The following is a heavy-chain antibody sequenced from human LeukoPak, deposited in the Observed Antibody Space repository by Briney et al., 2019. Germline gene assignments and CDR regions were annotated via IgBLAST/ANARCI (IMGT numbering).Heavy chain of an antibody. CDR2: ISWNSGSI. CDR3: AKDGGNWNYFDY. D-gene: IGHD2-15*01. Sequence: PGGSLRLSCAASGFTFDDYAMHWVRQAPGKGLEWVSGISWNSGSIGYADSVKGRFTISRDNAKNSLYLQMNSLRAEDTALYYCAKDGGNWNYFDYWGQGTLVTVSS. V-gene: IGHV3-9*01. CDR1: GFTFDDYA. J-gene: IGHJ4*02.